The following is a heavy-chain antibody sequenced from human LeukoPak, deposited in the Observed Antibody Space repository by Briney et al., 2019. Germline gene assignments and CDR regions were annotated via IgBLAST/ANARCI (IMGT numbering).Heavy chain of an antibody. CDR1: GYTFTGYY. Sequence: ASVKVSCKASGYTFTGYYMHWVRQAPGQGLEWMGWINPNSGGTNYAQKFQGRVTMTRDTSISTAYMELSRLRSDDTAVYYCAIPTVVTGPIDFWGQGTLVTVSS. J-gene: IGHJ4*02. V-gene: IGHV1-2*02. D-gene: IGHD4-23*01. CDR2: INPNSGGT. CDR3: AIPTVVTGPIDF.